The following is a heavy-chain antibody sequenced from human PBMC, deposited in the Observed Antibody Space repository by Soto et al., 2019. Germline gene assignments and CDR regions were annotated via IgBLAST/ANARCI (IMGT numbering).Heavy chain of an antibody. CDR2: IYWDDSK. CDR3: AHAYGGRSLY. Sequence: QITLKESGPTLVKPTQTLTLTCTFSGFSLTTDRVGVGWIRQPPGEALEWLAVIYWDDSKTYRPSLESRLTITKDTSKNPVALTMPNMDYLDTATYYCAHAYGGRSLYWGQGTLVTVSS. D-gene: IGHD1-26*01. CDR1: GFSLTTDRVG. V-gene: IGHV2-5*02. J-gene: IGHJ4*02.